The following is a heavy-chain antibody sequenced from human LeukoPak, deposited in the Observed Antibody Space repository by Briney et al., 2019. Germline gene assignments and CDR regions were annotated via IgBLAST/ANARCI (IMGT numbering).Heavy chain of an antibody. CDR1: GFTFSSYA. J-gene: IGHJ3*02. V-gene: IGHV3-30-3*01. D-gene: IGHD3-9*01. CDR3: AREAHYYDILTGYYTGAFDI. Sequence: GGSLRLSCAASGFTFSSYAMHWVRQAPGKGLEWVAVISYDGSNKYYADSVKGRFTISRDNSKNTLYLQMNSLRAEDTAVYYCAREAHYYDILTGYYTGAFDIWGQGTMVTVSS. CDR2: ISYDGSNK.